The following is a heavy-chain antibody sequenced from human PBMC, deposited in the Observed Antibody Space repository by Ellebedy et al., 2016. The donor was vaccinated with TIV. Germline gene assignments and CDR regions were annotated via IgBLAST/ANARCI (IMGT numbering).Heavy chain of an antibody. CDR1: GFTFSSYA. J-gene: IGHJ4*02. D-gene: IGHD1-1*01. Sequence: PGGSLRLSCAASGFTFSSYAMHWVRQAPGKGLEWVAVISYDGSNKYYADSVKGRFTISRNNSKNTLYLQMNSLRDEDTAVYYCAAGLGPMERLDYWGQGTLVTVSS. CDR2: ISYDGSNK. V-gene: IGHV3-30*01. CDR3: AAGLGPMERLDY.